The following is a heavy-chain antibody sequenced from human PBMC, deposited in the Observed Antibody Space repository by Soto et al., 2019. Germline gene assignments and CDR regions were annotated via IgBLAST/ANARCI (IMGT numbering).Heavy chain of an antibody. J-gene: IGHJ6*02. Sequence: GASLTLSCSASGYIFSDYWICWVRQMPGKGREFMGIVYPRDSDTNYSPSFQGHVTISADKSISTAYLQWSSLKASDTAMYYCARQQDIVVVPAARNYYGMDVWGQGTTVTVSS. CDR3: ARQQDIVVVPAARNYYGMDV. CDR1: GYIFSDYW. V-gene: IGHV5-51*01. CDR2: VYPRDSDT. D-gene: IGHD2-2*01.